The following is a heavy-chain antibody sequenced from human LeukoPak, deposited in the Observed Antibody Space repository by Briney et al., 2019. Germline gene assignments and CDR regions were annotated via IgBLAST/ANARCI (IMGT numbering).Heavy chain of an antibody. J-gene: IGHJ4*02. Sequence: SETLSLTCTVSGGSISSSSYYWGWIRQPPGKGLEWIGSTYYSGSTYYNPSLKSRVTISVDTSKNQFSLKLSSVTAADTAVYYCASRFWNGYHAYWGQGTLVTVSS. V-gene: IGHV4-39*01. CDR1: GGSISSSSYY. D-gene: IGHD3-3*01. CDR3: ASRFWNGYHAY. CDR2: TYYSGST.